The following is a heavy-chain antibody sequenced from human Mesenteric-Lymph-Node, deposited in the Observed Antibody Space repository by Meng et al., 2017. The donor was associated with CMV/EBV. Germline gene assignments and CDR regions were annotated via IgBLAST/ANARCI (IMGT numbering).Heavy chain of an antibody. CDR2: IYYSGST. V-gene: IGHV4-59*12. J-gene: IGHJ4*02. Sequence: GSLRLSCTVSGGSISNYYWSWIRQPPGKGLEWIGYIYYSGSTNYNPSLKSRVTISVDTSKNQFSLKLSSVTAADTAVYYCARGWYYDFWSGSELGYWGQGTLVTVSS. CDR3: ARGWYYDFWSGSELGY. CDR1: GGSISNYY. D-gene: IGHD3-3*01.